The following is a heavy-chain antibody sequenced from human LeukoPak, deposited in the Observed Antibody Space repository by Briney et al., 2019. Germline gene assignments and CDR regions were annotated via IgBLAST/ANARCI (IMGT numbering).Heavy chain of an antibody. CDR2: TYYRSKWSN. CDR1: GDSVSSKSAA. D-gene: IGHD2-15*01. J-gene: IGHJ4*02. CDR3: ARSRAATFDC. V-gene: IGHV6-1*01. Sequence: SQTLSLTCAISGDSVSSKSAAWHWIRQSPSRGLEWVGRTYYRSKWSNDYAASVKSRITVNPDTSKHQFSLQLSSVTPEDTAVYYCARSRAATFDCWGQGTLVTVSS.